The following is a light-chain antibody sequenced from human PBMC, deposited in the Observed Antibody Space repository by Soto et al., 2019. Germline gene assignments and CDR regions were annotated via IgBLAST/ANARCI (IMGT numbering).Light chain of an antibody. CDR3: CSYAGSHTLYV. CDR2: DVN. J-gene: IGLJ1*01. CDR1: SSDVGGYNY. Sequence: QSVLTQPRSVSGSPGQSVTISCTGTSSDVGGYNYVSWYQQHPGKAPKLMIYDVNMRPSGVPDRFSGSRSGNTASLTISGLQAEDEADYYCCSYAGSHTLYVFGTGTKVTVL. V-gene: IGLV2-11*01.